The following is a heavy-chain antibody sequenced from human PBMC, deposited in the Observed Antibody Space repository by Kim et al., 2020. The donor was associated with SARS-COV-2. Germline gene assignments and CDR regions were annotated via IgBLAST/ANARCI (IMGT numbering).Heavy chain of an antibody. Sequence: SETLSLTCTVSGGSVSSGSYYWSWIRQPPGKGLEWIGYIYYSGSTNYNPSLKSRVTISVDTSKNQFSLKLSSVTAADTAVYYCARGGTGPIAVAGIGKTIENWFDPWGQGTLVTVSS. V-gene: IGHV4-61*01. D-gene: IGHD6-19*01. CDR2: IYYSGST. CDR3: ARGGTGPIAVAGIGKTIENWFDP. CDR1: GGSVSSGSYY. J-gene: IGHJ5*02.